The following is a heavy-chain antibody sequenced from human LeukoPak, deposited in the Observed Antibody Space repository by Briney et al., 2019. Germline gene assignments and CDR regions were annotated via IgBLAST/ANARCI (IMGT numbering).Heavy chain of an antibody. CDR3: AGRYGGYYYHFDY. CDR2: IYPGDSDT. J-gene: IGHJ4*02. D-gene: IGHD1-26*01. V-gene: IGHV5-51*01. Sequence: GESLQISCKGSGYIFSNYWIGWVRQMPGKGLELMGIIYPGDSDTRYSPSFQGQVTISADKSISTAYLQWSSLQASDTAMYYCAGRYGGYYYHFDYWGQGTLVTVSS. CDR1: GYIFSNYW.